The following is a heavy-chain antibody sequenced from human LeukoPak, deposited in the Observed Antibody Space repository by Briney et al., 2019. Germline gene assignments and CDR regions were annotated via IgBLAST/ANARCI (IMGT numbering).Heavy chain of an antibody. CDR3: ARVGYDYVWGSYQTYYFDY. J-gene: IGHJ4*02. D-gene: IGHD3-16*02. Sequence: ASVKVSCKASGYTFTGYYMHWVRQAPGQGLEWMGWINPNSGGTNYAQKFQGRVTMTRDTSISTAYMELSRLRSEDTAVYYCARVGYDYVWGSYQTYYFDYWGQGTLVTVSS. CDR2: INPNSGGT. CDR1: GYTFTGYY. V-gene: IGHV1-2*02.